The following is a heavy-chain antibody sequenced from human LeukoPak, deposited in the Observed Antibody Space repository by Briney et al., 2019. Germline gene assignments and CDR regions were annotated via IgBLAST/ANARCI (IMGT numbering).Heavy chain of an antibody. CDR2: IYTSGST. Sequence: SETLSLTCTVSGGSISSYYWSWIRQPAGKGLEWIGRIYTSGSTNYNPSLKSRVTMSVDTSKNQFSLKLSSVTAADTAVYYCARGEAVGYCSSTSCYTRYFDYWGQGTLVTVSS. V-gene: IGHV4-4*07. CDR3: ARGEAVGYCSSTSCYTRYFDY. D-gene: IGHD2-2*03. CDR1: GGSISSYY. J-gene: IGHJ4*02.